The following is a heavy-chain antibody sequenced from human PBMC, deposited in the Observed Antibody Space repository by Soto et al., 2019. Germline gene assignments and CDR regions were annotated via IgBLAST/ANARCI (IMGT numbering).Heavy chain of an antibody. CDR2: INWNGGST. V-gene: IGHV3-20*04. CDR3: ARDLSGYVPFDY. D-gene: IGHD5-12*01. J-gene: IGHJ4*02. CDR1: GFTFDDYG. Sequence: GSLRLSCAASGFTFDDYGMSWVRQAPGKGLEWVSGINWNGGSTGYADSVKGRFTISRDNAKNSLYLQMNSLRAEDTALYYCARDLSGYVPFDYWGQGTLVTAPQ.